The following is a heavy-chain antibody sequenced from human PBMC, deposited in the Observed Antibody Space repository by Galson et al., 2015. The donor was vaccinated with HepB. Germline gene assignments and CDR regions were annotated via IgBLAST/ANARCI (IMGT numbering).Heavy chain of an antibody. Sequence: SLRLSCAASGLTFSSYWMHWVRQVPGKGLVWVSRIISVGSSASYADSVQGRFTISRDNAKNTVYLQMNSLRAEDTAVYFCASGGPSYSFSYWGQGTLVTVSS. CDR1: GLTFSSYW. CDR3: ASGGPSYSFSY. V-gene: IGHV3-74*01. CDR2: IISVGSSA. D-gene: IGHD1-26*01. J-gene: IGHJ4*02.